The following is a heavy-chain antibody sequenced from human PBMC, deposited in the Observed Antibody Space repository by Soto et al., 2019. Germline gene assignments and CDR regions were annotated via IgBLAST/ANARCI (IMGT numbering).Heavy chain of an antibody. CDR3: TTINYCSSTSCYLWTYYYYMHV. V-gene: IGHV3-15*01. J-gene: IGHJ6*03. Sequence: GGSLRLSCAASGFTFSNAWMSWVRQAPGKGLEWVGRIKSKTDGGTTDYAAPVKGRFTISRDDSKNTLYLQMNSLKTEDTAVYYCTTINYCSSTSCYLWTYYYYMHVWGRGTTVTVSS. CDR1: GFTFSNAW. D-gene: IGHD2-2*01. CDR2: IKSKTDGGTT.